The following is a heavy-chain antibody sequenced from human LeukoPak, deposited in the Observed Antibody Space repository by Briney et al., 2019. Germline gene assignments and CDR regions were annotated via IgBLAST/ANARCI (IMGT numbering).Heavy chain of an antibody. D-gene: IGHD2-2*01. CDR2: IRYDGSNK. V-gene: IGHV3-30*02. Sequence: GGSLRLSCAASGFTFSSYGMHWVRQAPGKGLEWVAFIRYDGSNKYYADSVKGRFTISRDNSKNTLYLQMNSLRAEDTAVYYCAKRSRPFRYCSSTSCPGGFDPWGQGTLVTVSS. J-gene: IGHJ5*02. CDR3: AKRSRPFRYCSSTSCPGGFDP. CDR1: GFTFSSYG.